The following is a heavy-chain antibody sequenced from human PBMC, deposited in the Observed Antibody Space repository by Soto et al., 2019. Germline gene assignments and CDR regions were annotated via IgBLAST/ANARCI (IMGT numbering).Heavy chain of an antibody. CDR2: IYPGDSDT. CDR3: TRLGHCTSRSFYEGGDTFNI. J-gene: IGHJ3*02. CDR1: EYSFTSYW. V-gene: IGHV5-51*01. Sequence: GESLKISCKGSEYSFTSYWIGWVRQMPGKGLEWMGIIYPGDSDTRYSPSFQGQVTISADKSISTAYLQWSSLKSSDTAMYYYTRLGHCTSRSFYEGGDTFNIWGQGRMVPVSS. D-gene: IGHD2-8*01.